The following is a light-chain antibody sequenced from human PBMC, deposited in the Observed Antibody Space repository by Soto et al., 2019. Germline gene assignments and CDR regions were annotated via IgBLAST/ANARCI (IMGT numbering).Light chain of an antibody. CDR2: GSS. V-gene: IGKV3-15*01. J-gene: IGKJ2*01. CDR1: RSVSGN. CDR3: PRYINWPT. Sequence: EIVMTQSPATLSVSPGLRVTRACRASRSVSGNLAWYHHKHDQAPRLLMYGSSTRVPGMPARVRGSGSGTEFTLTITRLQSRDSADYYYPRYINWPTFGQGPKLEIK.